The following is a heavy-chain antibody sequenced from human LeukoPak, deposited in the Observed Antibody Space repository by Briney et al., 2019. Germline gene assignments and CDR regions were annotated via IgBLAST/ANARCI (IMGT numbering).Heavy chain of an antibody. D-gene: IGHD2-2*01. J-gene: IGHJ4*02. CDR3: ASEISYQLLIPNPFDY. CDR2: ISYDGSNK. V-gene: IGHV3-30*03. CDR1: GFTLSSYG. Sequence: PGRSLRLSCAASGFTLSSYGMHWVRQAPGKGLEWVAVISYDGSNKYYADSVKGRFTISRDNSKNTLYLQMNSLRAEDTAVYYCASEISYQLLIPNPFDYWGQGTLVTVSS.